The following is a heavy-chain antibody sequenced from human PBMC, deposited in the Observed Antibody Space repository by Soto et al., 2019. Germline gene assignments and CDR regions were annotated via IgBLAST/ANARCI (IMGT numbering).Heavy chain of an antibody. V-gene: IGHV5-51*01. J-gene: IGHJ6*02. Sequence: PGESLKISCKGSGYSFTSYWIGWVRQMPGKGLEWMGIIYPGDSDAGYSPSFQGQVTISADKSISTVYLQWSSLKASDTAIYYCARPAGYYYYGMDVWGQGTTVTVSS. CDR3: ARPAGYYYYGMDV. CDR2: IYPGDSDA. CDR1: GYSFTSYW.